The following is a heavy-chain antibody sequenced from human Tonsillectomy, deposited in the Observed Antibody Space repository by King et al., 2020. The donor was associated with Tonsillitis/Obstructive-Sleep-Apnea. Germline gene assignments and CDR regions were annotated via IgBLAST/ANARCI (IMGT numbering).Heavy chain of an antibody. Sequence: VQLQQWGAGLLKPSETLSLTCAVSGGSSNDVSWSWIRQPPGKGLEWIGEINHSGTTKYNPSLKSRVTISEDTSKNHFSLKLRSVTAADTAVYYCARVVKDVMEEPVDHFDYWGQGTLVSVSS. CDR2: INHSGTT. CDR1: GGSSNDVS. V-gene: IGHV4-34*01. D-gene: IGHD2-2*01. CDR3: ARVVKDVMEEPVDHFDY. J-gene: IGHJ4*02.